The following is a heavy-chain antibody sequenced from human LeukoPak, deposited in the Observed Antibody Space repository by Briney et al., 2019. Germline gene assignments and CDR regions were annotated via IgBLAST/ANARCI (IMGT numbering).Heavy chain of an antibody. D-gene: IGHD5-24*01. V-gene: IGHV4-61*02. CDR3: ARDDGAFDI. CDR1: GGSISSGSYY. J-gene: IGHJ3*02. CDR2: IYTSGST. Sequence: PSETLSLTCTVSGGSISSGSYYWSWIRQPAGKGLEWIGRIYTSGSTNYNPSLKSRVTISVDTSKNQFSLKLSSVTAADTAVYYCARDDGAFDIWGQGTMVTVSS.